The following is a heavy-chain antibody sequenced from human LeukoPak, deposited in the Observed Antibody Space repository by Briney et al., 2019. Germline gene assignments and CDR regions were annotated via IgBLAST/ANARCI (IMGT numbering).Heavy chain of an antibody. V-gene: IGHV1-18*01. CDR3: ARVYCSGGSCYSGDY. D-gene: IGHD2-15*01. CDR2: ISAYNGNT. Sequence: GASVKVSCKASGYTFTSYGISWVRQAPGQGLEWMGWISAYNGNTNYAQKLQGRVTMTTDTSTSTAYMELRSLRSDDTAVYYCARVYCSGGSCYSGDYWGQGTLVTVSS. CDR1: GYTFTSYG. J-gene: IGHJ4*02.